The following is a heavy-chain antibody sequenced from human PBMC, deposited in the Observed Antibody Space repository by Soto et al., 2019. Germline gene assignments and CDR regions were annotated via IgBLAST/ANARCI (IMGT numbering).Heavy chain of an antibody. CDR1: GLNVIRND. V-gene: IGHV3-53*01. Sequence: SEGALRVSSAASGLNVIRNDMSLFRQAPGKGLEWLSVIYSGGSTYYAESVKGRFTISRDNSKNTLNLQMNALRVEDTAVYYCASGPNLGISNRWGKRNLVTVYS. D-gene: IGHD2-2*01. CDR2: IYSGGST. J-gene: IGHJ4*02. CDR3: ASGPNLGISNR.